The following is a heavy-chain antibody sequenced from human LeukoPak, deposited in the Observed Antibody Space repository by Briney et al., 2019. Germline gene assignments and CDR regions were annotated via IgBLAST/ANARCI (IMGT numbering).Heavy chain of an antibody. D-gene: IGHD5-24*01. CDR1: GGSISSYY. V-gene: IGHV4-59*12. Sequence: SQTLSLTCTVSGGSISSYYWSWIRQRPGKGLDWIGYIYYSRSTNYNPSLKRLVKISVDTSKTHFSLKLSPVNAADTAVYYCARGSGLHVRSRRWFQSRGAFDYWGQGTLVTVSS. CDR2: IYYSRST. CDR3: ARGSGLHVRSRRWFQSRGAFDY. J-gene: IGHJ4*02.